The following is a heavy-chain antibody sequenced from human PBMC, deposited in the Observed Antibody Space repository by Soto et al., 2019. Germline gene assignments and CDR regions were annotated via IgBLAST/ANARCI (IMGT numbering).Heavy chain of an antibody. CDR3: ARGALVRDSSSSQNNWFDP. Sequence: SETLSLTCAVYGGSFSGYYWSWIRQPPGKGLEWIGEINHSGSTNYNPSLKSRVTISVDTSKNQFSLKLSSVTAADTAVYYCARGALVRDSSSSQNNWFDPWGQGALVTVSS. CDR2: INHSGST. V-gene: IGHV4-34*01. J-gene: IGHJ5*02. D-gene: IGHD6-6*01. CDR1: GGSFSGYY.